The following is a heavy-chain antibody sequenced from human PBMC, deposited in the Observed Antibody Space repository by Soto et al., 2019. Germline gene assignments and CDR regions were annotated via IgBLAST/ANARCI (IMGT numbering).Heavy chain of an antibody. D-gene: IGHD6-6*01. CDR3: AKCWGYGRSPGCLDV. Sequence: PGGSLRLSCAASGFTFSSYAMSWVRQAPGKGLEWVSAISGSGDNTYYADSVKGRFTISRDNSNNMLYLQMNSLRTEDTAVYYCAKCWGYGRSPGCLDVWGQRTTVTVSS. CDR2: ISGSGDNT. J-gene: IGHJ6*02. V-gene: IGHV3-23*01. CDR1: GFTFSSYA.